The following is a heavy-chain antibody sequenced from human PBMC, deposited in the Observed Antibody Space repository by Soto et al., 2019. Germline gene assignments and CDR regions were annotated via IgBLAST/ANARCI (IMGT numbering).Heavy chain of an antibody. CDR2: ISSSSSYI. V-gene: IGHV3-21*01. CDR1: GFTFSSYS. D-gene: IGHD2-2*01. J-gene: IGHJ6*02. CDR3: ARDKGYCSSTSCYWGGMDV. Sequence: GGSLRLSCAASGFTFSSYSMNWVRQAPGKGLEWVSSISSSSSYIYYADSVKGRFTISRDNAKNSLYLQMNSLRAEDTAVYYCARDKGYCSSTSCYWGGMDVWGQGTTVTVSS.